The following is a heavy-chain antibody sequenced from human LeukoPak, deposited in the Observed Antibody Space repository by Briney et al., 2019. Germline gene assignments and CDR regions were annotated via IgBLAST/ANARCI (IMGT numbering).Heavy chain of an antibody. Sequence: SETLSLTCTVSGGSISSSSYYWGWIRQPPGKGLEWIGSIYYSGSTYYNPSLKSRVTISVDTSKNQFSLKLSSVTAADTAVYYCARGLLYSSGWYGIFDYWGQGTLVTVSS. V-gene: IGHV4-39*07. CDR1: GGSISSSSYY. D-gene: IGHD6-19*01. J-gene: IGHJ4*02. CDR3: ARGLLYSSGWYGIFDY. CDR2: IYYSGST.